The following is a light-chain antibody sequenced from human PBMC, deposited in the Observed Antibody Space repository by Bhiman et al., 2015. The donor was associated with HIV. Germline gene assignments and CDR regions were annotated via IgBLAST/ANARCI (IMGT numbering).Light chain of an antibody. V-gene: IGLV3-1*01. Sequence: SYELTQPPSVSVSPGQTASITCSGDNLGHKYACWYQQKPGQSPVLVIYQDTKRPSGIPERFSGSNSGNSATLTISGTQAVDEADYYCQAWDSGTAVFGAGTKVTVL. CDR1: NLGHKY. J-gene: IGLJ1*01. CDR2: QDT. CDR3: QAWDSGTAV.